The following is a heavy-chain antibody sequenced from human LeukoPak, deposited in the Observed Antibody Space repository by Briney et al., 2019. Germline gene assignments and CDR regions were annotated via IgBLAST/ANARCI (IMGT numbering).Heavy chain of an antibody. CDR1: GGSIKNYY. CDR3: ARQSDPYNPDGLAF. J-gene: IGHJ6*02. Sequence: PLESLCVTCALSGGSIKNYYRSWIRQRLGEGVECIGYAYHIGTTGYNPSPKSPLTTPVETSKNQSSLTLNSVTAADTAVYHCARQSDPYNPDGLAFCGQGTTVIASS. D-gene: IGHD1-1*01. CDR2: AYHIGTT. V-gene: IGHV4-59*01.